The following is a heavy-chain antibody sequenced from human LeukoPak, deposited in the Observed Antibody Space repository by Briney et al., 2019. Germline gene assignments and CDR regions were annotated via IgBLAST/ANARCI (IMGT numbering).Heavy chain of an antibody. CDR2: ISGSGGST. J-gene: IGHJ6*03. V-gene: IGHV3-23*01. CDR3: AKDGAGVAAATGYYYYYMDV. Sequence: PGGTLRLSCAASGFTFSSYGMSWVRQAPGKGLEWVSAISGSGGSTYYADSVKGRFTISRDNSKNTLYLQMNSLRAEDTAVYYCAKDGAGVAAATGYYYYYMDVWGKGTTVTISS. CDR1: GFTFSSYG. D-gene: IGHD6-13*01.